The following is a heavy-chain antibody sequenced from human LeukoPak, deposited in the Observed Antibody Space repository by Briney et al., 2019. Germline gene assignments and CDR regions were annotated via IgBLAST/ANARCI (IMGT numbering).Heavy chain of an antibody. D-gene: IGHD3-22*01. CDR1: GGSISNGGYY. Sequence: SQTLSLTCTVSGGSISNGGYYWSWIRQHPGKGLEWVGYIYYSGSTYYNPSLKSRITISIDTSKNQFSLKLSSVTAADTAVYYCARVYDSSGYSPFTAYFDYWGQGTLVTVSS. CDR2: IYYSGST. J-gene: IGHJ4*02. CDR3: ARVYDSSGYSPFTAYFDY. V-gene: IGHV4-31*03.